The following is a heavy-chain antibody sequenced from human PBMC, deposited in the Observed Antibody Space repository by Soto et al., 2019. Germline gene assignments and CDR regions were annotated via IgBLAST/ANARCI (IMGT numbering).Heavy chain of an antibody. J-gene: IGHJ4*02. Sequence: EVQLVESGGGLVKPGGSLRPSWAASGFTFSSYSINWVRQAPGKGLEWVSSISSSSSYIYYADSVKGRFTISRDNAKNSLYLQMNSLRAEDTAVYYCARDVYSSSRYFDYWGQGTLVTVSS. CDR1: GFTFSSYS. CDR3: ARDVYSSSRYFDY. V-gene: IGHV3-21*01. CDR2: ISSSSSYI. D-gene: IGHD6-6*01.